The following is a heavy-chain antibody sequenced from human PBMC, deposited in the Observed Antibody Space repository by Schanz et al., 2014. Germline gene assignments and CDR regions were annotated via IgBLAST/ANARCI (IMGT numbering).Heavy chain of an antibody. CDR3: TRGSGSRSYGWYYDS. V-gene: IGHV3-74*01. D-gene: IGHD3-10*01. CDR1: GFTFSSYW. Sequence: EVQLVESGGGLVQPGGSLRLSCAASGFTFSSYWMHWVRQAPGKGLVWISRINSDGSSASYADSVKGRFIISRDNAKNTLYLQMNSVRAEDSAVYYCTRGSGSRSYGWYYDSWGQGTLVTVSS. J-gene: IGHJ4*02. CDR2: INSDGSSA.